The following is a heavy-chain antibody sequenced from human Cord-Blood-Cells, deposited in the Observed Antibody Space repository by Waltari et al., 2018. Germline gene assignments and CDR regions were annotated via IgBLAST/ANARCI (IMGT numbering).Heavy chain of an antibody. CDR2: VDYSGSS. CDR3: VRRLSTGYFDY. Sequence: QLQLQESGPGLVKPSEPLSLTCTVSGGSISSSSYYWGWVRQPPGKGLEWIGSVDYSGSSYYNPALKSRVTISVDTSKNPFSLKLSSVTAADTAVYYCVRRLSTGYFDYWGQGTLVTVSS. J-gene: IGHJ4*02. V-gene: IGHV4-39*01. CDR1: GGSISSSSYY. D-gene: IGHD1-1*01.